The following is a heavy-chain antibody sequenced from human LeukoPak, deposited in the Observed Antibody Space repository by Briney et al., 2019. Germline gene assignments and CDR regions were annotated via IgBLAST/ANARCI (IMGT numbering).Heavy chain of an antibody. CDR2: ISYDGSNK. D-gene: IGHD2-2*01. V-gene: IGHV3-30-3*01. Sequence: PGGSLRLSCAASGFTFSTYAMHWVRQAPGKGLEWVAVISYDGSNKYYADSVKGRYTISRDNSKNTLSLQMNSLRAEDTAVYYCARGTVVVVPAAAFDYWGQGTLVTVSS. CDR1: GFTFSTYA. J-gene: IGHJ4*02. CDR3: ARGTVVVVPAAAFDY.